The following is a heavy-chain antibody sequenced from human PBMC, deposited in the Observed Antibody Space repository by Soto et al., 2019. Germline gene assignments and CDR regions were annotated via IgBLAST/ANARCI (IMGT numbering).Heavy chain of an antibody. V-gene: IGHV3-23*01. J-gene: IGHJ3*02. CDR1: GFPFSSYA. CDR2: ISGSGGRT. D-gene: IGHD3-16*01. Sequence: GGSQRLSCVASGFPFSSYAMSWVRQTPGKGLEWVSGISGSGGRTYYADSVKGRFTISRDNSNNTLSLQMHILRVEDTAVYFCAKGGYYSLFDIWGQGTMVTVSS. CDR3: AKGGYYSLFDI.